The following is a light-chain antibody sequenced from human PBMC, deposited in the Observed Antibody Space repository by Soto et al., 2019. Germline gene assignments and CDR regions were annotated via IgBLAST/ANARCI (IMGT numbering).Light chain of an antibody. CDR2: GAS. J-gene: IGKJ2*01. CDR3: QQYGRSPPFT. Sequence: EIVMTQSPATLSVSPGERATLSCRASQSVSSNLAWYQQKPGQAPRLLIYGASTRATGIPARFSGSGSGTDFTLTISRLEPEDFAVYFCQQYGRSPPFTFGQGTKVEIK. V-gene: IGKV3-15*01. CDR1: QSVSSN.